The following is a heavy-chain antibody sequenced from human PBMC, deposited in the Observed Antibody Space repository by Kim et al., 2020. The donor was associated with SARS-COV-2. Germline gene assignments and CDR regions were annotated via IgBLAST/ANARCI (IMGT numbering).Heavy chain of an antibody. Sequence: GESLKISCKGSGYNFANYFIGWVRQMPGKGLECMGIIYPGDSDTRYSPSFQGQVTISADKSISTAYLQWNSLKASDTAMYYCARLGTFPRIYSISSPGLDYWGQGTLFTVSS. CDR2: IYPGDSDT. D-gene: IGHD6-6*01. J-gene: IGHJ4*02. CDR1: GYNFANYF. V-gene: IGHV5-51*01. CDR3: ARLGTFPRIYSISSPGLDY.